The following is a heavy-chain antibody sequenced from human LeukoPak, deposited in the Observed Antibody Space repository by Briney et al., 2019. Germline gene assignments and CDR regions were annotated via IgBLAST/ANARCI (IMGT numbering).Heavy chain of an antibody. CDR3: VRSSTYHLFDD. CDR2: INHSGST. CDR1: GGSFSGYY. D-gene: IGHD2-15*01. J-gene: IGHJ4*02. Sequence: SETLSLTCAVYGGSFSGYYWSWIRQPPGKGLEWIGEINHSGSTNYNPSLKSRVTISVDMSKNQFSLKLSSVTAADTAVYYCVRSSTYHLFDDWGQGTLVTVSS. V-gene: IGHV4-34*01.